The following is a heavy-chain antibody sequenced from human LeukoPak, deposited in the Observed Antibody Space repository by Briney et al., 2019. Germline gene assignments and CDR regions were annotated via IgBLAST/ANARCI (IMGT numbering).Heavy chain of an antibody. J-gene: IGHJ3*02. V-gene: IGHV3-7*01. CDR2: IKQDGSEK. D-gene: IGHD6-19*01. CDR1: GFIFNSYW. Sequence: PGGSLRLSCAATGFIFNSYWMSWVRQAPGKGLEWVANIKQDGSEKYYVDSVKGRFTISRDNAKNSLYLQMNSLRAEDTAVYYCARPFSSRDAFGIWGQGTMVTVSS. CDR3: ARPFSSRDAFGI.